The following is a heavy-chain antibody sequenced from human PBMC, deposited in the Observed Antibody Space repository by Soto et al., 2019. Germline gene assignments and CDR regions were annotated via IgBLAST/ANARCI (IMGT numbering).Heavy chain of an antibody. Sequence: SVKVSCKASGGTFSSYAISWVRQAPGQGLEWMGGIIPIFGTANYAQKFQGRVTVTADESTSTAYMELSSLRSEDTAVYYCARDRTENYYYGMDVWGQGTTVTVSS. CDR1: GGTFSSYA. CDR2: IIPIFGTA. V-gene: IGHV1-69*13. CDR3: ARDRTENYYYGMDV. J-gene: IGHJ6*02.